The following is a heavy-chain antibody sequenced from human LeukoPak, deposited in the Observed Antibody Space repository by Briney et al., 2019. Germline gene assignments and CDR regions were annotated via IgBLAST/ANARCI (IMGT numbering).Heavy chain of an antibody. J-gene: IGHJ3*01. CDR2: INHSGST. CDR3: ARASSSFINDAFDV. Sequence: SETLSLTCAVYGGSFSGYYWTWIRQPPGKGLEWIGEINHSGSTNYNPSLKSRVTISVDTSKNQFSLTLTPVTAADTAVYYCARASSSFINDAFDVWGHGTMVTVSS. V-gene: IGHV4-34*01. D-gene: IGHD2-2*01. CDR1: GGSFSGYY.